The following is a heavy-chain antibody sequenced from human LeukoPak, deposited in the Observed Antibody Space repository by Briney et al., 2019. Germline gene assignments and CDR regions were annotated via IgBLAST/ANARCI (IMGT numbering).Heavy chain of an antibody. CDR2: ISSSSSTI. CDR3: ARGRLGLRTDY. CDR1: GFTFSSYS. D-gene: IGHD5-12*01. V-gene: IGHV3-48*01. Sequence: PGGSLRLSCAAPGFTFSSYSMMWVRQAPGKGLEWVSYISSSSSTIYYADSVKGRFTISRDNAKNSLYLQMNSLRAEDTAVYYCARGRLGLRTDYWGQGTLVTVSS. J-gene: IGHJ4*02.